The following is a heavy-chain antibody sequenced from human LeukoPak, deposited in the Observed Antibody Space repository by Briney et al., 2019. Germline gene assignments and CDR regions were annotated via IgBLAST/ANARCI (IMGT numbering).Heavy chain of an antibody. CDR2: VHLDGRT. Sequence: SPTLSLTCAVSGGSVSSTNWWTWFRQPPGKGLDWIGVVHLDGRTNYNPSLTGRLTMSVDLYENHISLKLTSVTAADTAVYYCAREGGFYRPLDYSGQGTLVIVCS. J-gene: IGHJ4*02. CDR3: AREGGFYRPLDY. CDR1: GGSVSSTNW. D-gene: IGHD3-3*01. V-gene: IGHV4-4*02.